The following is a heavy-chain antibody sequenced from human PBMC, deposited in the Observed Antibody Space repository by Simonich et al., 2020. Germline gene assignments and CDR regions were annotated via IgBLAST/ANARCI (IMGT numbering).Heavy chain of an antibody. Sequence: QVQLVQSGAEVKKPGASVKVSCKASGYTFTSYDINWMRQANGQGLEWMGWMNPNSGNTGYAKKFQVGVTITRNTSISTAYMERSSMRSEDTAVYYCARGRGGMSRGYVDYWGQGTLVTVSS. CDR2: MNPNSGNT. CDR1: GYTFTSYD. CDR3: ARGRGGMSRGYVDY. J-gene: IGHJ4*02. V-gene: IGHV1-8*03. D-gene: IGHD2-15*01.